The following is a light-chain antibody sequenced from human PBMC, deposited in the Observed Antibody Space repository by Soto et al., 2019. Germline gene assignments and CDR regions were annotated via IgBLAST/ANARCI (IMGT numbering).Light chain of an antibody. CDR2: AAS. CDR3: QQSYSFPRT. Sequence: DNQMTQSPSSLSASVVDRVGIACGASQSISSYLNWYQQKPGKAPKLLIYAASSLQSGVPSRFSGSGSGTDFSLTISSLQPEDSATYYCQQSYSFPRTFGQGAKADI. V-gene: IGKV1-39*01. J-gene: IGKJ1*01. CDR1: QSISSY.